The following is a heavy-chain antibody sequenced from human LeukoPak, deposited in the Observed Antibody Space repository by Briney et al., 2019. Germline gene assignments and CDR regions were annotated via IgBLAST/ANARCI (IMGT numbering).Heavy chain of an antibody. CDR3: VKRGWHASTYYYFDY. V-gene: IGHV3-23*01. D-gene: IGHD3-10*01. CDR1: GFTFSSNV. CDR2: ISGNGGDT. J-gene: IGHJ4*02. Sequence: PGGSLRLSCAASGFTFSSNVMGWVRQAPGKGLEWVSTISGNGGDTFYADSVKGRFTSSRDNSKNTLYLQLNSLRAEDTAIYYCVKRGWHASTYYYFDYWGQGTLVTVSS.